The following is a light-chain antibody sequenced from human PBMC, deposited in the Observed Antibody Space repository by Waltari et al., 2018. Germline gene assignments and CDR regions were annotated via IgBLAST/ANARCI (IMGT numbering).Light chain of an antibody. CDR1: QIVSTNY. Sequence: DIVLTQSPGTLSLSPGETATLSCRASQIVSTNYLAGYQQKPGQAPSLLIYAASIRATGVPDMISGRGSGTDFALTLSRLEPEDFAVYYCQQHGTSPYTFGQGTKLQIK. V-gene: IGKV3-20*01. CDR3: QQHGTSPYT. J-gene: IGKJ2*01. CDR2: AAS.